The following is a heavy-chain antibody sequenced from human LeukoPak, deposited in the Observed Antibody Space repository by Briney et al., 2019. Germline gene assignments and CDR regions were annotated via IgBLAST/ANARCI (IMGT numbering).Heavy chain of an antibody. CDR2: IKQDGSEK. D-gene: IGHD3-10*01. J-gene: IGHJ4*02. CDR1: GFTFSSYW. CDR3: ARGVFTMVRGPEYDY. V-gene: IGHV3-7*01. Sequence: GGSLRLSCAASGFTFSSYWMSWVRQAPGKGLEWVANIKQDGSEKYYVDSVKGRFTISRDNAKNSLYLQMNSLRAEDTAVYYCARGVFTMVRGPEYDYWGQGTLVTVSS.